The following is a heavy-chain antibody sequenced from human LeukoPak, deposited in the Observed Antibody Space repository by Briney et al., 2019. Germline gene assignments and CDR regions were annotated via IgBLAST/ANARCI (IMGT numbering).Heavy chain of an antibody. J-gene: IGHJ4*02. D-gene: IGHD3-22*01. Sequence: GGSLRLSCAASGFTFNSFGMHWVRQAPGKGLEWVSFISYDGTYTYYADSVKGRFTISRDNSKNTLYLQMNSLRAEDTAVYYCAKAQYYYDSSGYYNGPFDYWGQGTLVTVSS. CDR1: GFTFNSFG. CDR3: AKAQYYYDSSGYYNGPFDY. V-gene: IGHV3-30*02. CDR2: ISYDGTYT.